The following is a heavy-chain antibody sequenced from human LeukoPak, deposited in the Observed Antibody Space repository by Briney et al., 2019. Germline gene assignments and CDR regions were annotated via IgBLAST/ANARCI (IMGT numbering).Heavy chain of an antibody. CDR3: ARDPDWNYVVDY. J-gene: IGHJ4*02. CDR1: GYTFTGYY. V-gene: IGHV1-2*06. Sequence: ASVKVSCKASGYTFTGYYMHWVRQAPGQGREWMGRINPNSGGTNHAQKFQGRVTMTRDTSISTAYMELSRLRSDDTAVYYCARDPDWNYVVDYWGQGTLVTVSS. D-gene: IGHD1-7*01. CDR2: INPNSGGT.